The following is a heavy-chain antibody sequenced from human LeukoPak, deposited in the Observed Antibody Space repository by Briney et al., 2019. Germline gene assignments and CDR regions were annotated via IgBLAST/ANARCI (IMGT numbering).Heavy chain of an antibody. V-gene: IGHV4-39*07. CDR3: ARDRRVSNAFDI. J-gene: IGHJ3*02. CDR2: IYYSGST. D-gene: IGHD6-13*01. CDR1: GGSISSSSYY. Sequence: SETLSLTCTVSGGSISSSSYYWGWIRQPPGKGLEWIGSIYYSGSTYYNPSLKSRVTISVDTSKNQFSLKLSSVTAADTAVYYCARDRRVSNAFDIWGQGTMVTVSS.